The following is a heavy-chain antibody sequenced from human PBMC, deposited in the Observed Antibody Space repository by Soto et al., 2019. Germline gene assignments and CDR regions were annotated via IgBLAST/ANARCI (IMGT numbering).Heavy chain of an antibody. CDR1: GYTFTSYD. CDR3: AGGFNWRDAFDI. D-gene: IGHD1-20*01. J-gene: IGHJ3*02. CDR2: MNPNGGNT. Sequence: ASLKVSCKASGYTFTSYDINWVRQATGQGLEWMGWMNPNGGNTGYAQKFQGRVTMTRNTSISTAYMELSSLRSEDTAVYYCAGGFNWRDAFDIWGQGTMVTVSS. V-gene: IGHV1-8*01.